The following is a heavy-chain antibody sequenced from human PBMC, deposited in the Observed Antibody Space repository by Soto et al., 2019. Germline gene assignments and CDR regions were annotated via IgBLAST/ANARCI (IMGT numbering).Heavy chain of an antibody. CDR1: GSTFSNYG. Sequence: QVQLVQSGAEVKKPGSSVKVSCKASGSTFSNYGLSWVRQAPGQGLEWMGGIVPILGTAKYAQKFQGRVTITADEYTSTVYMEVRSLTSEDTAVYFCARDRNGDGYKTPLGYWGQGTLVTVSS. V-gene: IGHV1-69*12. J-gene: IGHJ4*02. D-gene: IGHD5-12*01. CDR2: IVPILGTA. CDR3: ARDRNGDGYKTPLGY.